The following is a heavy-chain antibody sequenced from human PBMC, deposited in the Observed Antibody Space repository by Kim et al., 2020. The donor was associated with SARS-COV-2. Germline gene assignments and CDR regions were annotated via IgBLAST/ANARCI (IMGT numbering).Heavy chain of an antibody. Sequence: KGRFTISRDNSKNTLYLQMSSLRAEDTAVYYCWLCGYCSGGYLGYYGMDVWGQGTTVTVSS. CDR3: WLCGYCSGGYLGYYGMDV. J-gene: IGHJ6*02. V-gene: IGHV3-64D*06. D-gene: IGHD2-15*01.